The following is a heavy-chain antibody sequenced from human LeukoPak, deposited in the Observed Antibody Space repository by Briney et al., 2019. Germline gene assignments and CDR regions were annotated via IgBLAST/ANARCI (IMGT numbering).Heavy chain of an antibody. V-gene: IGHV4-39*01. CDR1: RDSISSSSNY. CDR2: IHYSGST. J-gene: IGHJ4*02. Sequence: PSETLSLTCTLSRDSISSSSNYWGWVRQPPEKGLEWLGSIHYSGSTYYNPSVGGRLTLSVDTPKHHFSLKTRSVTAADTAVYYCARLGSGWYYFDFWGQGTLVTVSS. D-gene: IGHD6-19*01. CDR3: ARLGSGWYYFDF.